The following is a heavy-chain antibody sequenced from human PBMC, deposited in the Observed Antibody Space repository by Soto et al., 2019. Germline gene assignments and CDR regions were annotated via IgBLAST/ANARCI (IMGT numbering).Heavy chain of an antibody. Sequence: GESLKISCKGSGYSFTSYWIGWVRQMPGKGLEWMGIIYPGDSDTRYSPSFQGQVTISADKSISTAYLQGSSLKASDTAMYYCARPHGYGSGSNDAFDIWGQGTMVTVSS. CDR1: GYSFTSYW. V-gene: IGHV5-51*01. J-gene: IGHJ3*02. D-gene: IGHD3-10*01. CDR3: ARPHGYGSGSNDAFDI. CDR2: IYPGDSDT.